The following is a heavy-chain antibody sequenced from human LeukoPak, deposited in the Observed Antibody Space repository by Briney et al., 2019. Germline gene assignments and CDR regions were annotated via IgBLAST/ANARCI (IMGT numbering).Heavy chain of an antibody. Sequence: SVKVSCKASGGTFSSYAISWVRQAPGQGLEWMGGIIPIFGTANYAQKFQGRVTITADESTSTAYMELSSLRSEDTAVYYCARQITMIVVVINDPFDIWGQGTMVTVSS. J-gene: IGHJ3*02. CDR1: GGTFSSYA. CDR3: ARQITMIVVVINDPFDI. V-gene: IGHV1-69*01. CDR2: IIPIFGTA. D-gene: IGHD3-22*01.